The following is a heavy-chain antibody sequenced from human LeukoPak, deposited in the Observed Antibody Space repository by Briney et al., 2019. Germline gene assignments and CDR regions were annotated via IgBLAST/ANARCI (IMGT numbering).Heavy chain of an antibody. D-gene: IGHD2-15*01. V-gene: IGHV4-61*02. CDR3: ARGGYCIGGSCYLPSDAFPT. J-gene: IGHJ3*02. CDR1: GGSISGCSWY. CDR2: IYTSGST. Sequence: PSQTLSLTCTVSGGSISGCSWYWSWIRQPAGKGLEWIGRIYTSGSTNYNPSLKSRVTISEDTSKNQFSLKLTSVTAADTAVYYCARGGYCIGGSCYLPSDAFPTCGQGTMVTVSS.